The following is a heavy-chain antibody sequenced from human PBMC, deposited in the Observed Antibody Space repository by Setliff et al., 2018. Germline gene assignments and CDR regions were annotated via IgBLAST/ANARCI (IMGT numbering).Heavy chain of an antibody. J-gene: IGHJ6*03. Sequence: SETLSLTCSVSGGSVSSGSYYWGWIRHPPGKGLECIGSIFHSGTTYYNPSLKRRITMSVDTSMNQLSLRLSSVTAADTAVYYCARHLTYYYESDGYHYDSRSYYYIHVWGKGTTVTVSS. CDR3: ARHLTYYYESDGYHYDSRSYYYIHV. CDR2: IFHSGTT. CDR1: GGSVSSGSYY. V-gene: IGHV4-39*01. D-gene: IGHD3-22*01.